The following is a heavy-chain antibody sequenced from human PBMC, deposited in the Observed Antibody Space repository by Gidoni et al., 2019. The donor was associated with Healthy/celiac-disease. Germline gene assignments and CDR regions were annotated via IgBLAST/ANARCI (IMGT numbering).Heavy chain of an antibody. J-gene: IGHJ1*01. CDR2: ISSSSSYI. CDR3: ARDRLAGYCSGGSCYEYFQH. V-gene: IGHV3-21*01. Sequence: CAASGFTFSSYSMNWVRQAPGKGLEWVSSISSSSSYIYYADSVKGRFTISRDNAKNSLYLQMNSLRAEDKAVYYCARDRLAGYCSGGSCYEYFQHWGQGTLVTVSS. D-gene: IGHD2-15*01. CDR1: GFTFSSYS.